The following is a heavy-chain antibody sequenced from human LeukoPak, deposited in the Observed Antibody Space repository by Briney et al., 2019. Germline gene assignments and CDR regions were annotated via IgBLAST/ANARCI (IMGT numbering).Heavy chain of an antibody. D-gene: IGHD1-26*01. CDR2: IKRDGSEI. J-gene: IGHJ3*02. CDR3: ARVAGGNYLDAFDI. Sequence: GGSLRLSCAASGFTFSSYWMTWVRQAPGKGLEWVANIKRDGSEIYYVDSVKGRFTISRDNAKNSLDLQMNSLRVEGTALYYCARVAGGNYLDAFDIWGQGTMVTVSS. CDR1: GFTFSSYW. V-gene: IGHV3-7*01.